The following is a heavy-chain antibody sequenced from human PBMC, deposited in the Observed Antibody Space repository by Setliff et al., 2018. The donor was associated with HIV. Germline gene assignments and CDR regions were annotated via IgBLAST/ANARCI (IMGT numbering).Heavy chain of an antibody. CDR3: GFRGDIVVVPAALN. Sequence: GGSLRLSCAASGFTFSPYWMHWVRQAPGKGLVGVSRINSDGTSTTYADSVKGRFTISRDNSKNTLYLQMNSLRAEDTAVYYCGFRGDIVVVPAALNWGQGTLVTVSS. CDR2: INSDGTST. D-gene: IGHD2-2*01. CDR1: GFTFSPYW. J-gene: IGHJ4*02. V-gene: IGHV3-74*03.